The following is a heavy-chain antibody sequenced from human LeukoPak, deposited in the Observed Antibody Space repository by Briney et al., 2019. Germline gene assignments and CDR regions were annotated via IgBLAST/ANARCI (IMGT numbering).Heavy chain of an antibody. D-gene: IGHD1-14*01. V-gene: IGHV3-64*01. CDR1: GFTFSTYA. J-gene: IGHJ4*02. CDR2: ISRDGGST. Sequence: PGGSLRLSCAVSGFTFSTYAMHWVRQAPGEGLEYVSGISRDGGSTYYANSVKGRFTISRDNSKNTLYLQMGSLRGEDMAVYYCARESLGEPCSFDYWGQGTLVTVSA. CDR3: ARESLGEPCSFDY.